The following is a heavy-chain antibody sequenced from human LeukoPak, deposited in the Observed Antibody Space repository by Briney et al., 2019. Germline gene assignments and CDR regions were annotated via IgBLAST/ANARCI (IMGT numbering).Heavy chain of an antibody. V-gene: IGHV4-4*07. CDR1: GGSISSYY. J-gene: IGHJ3*02. D-gene: IGHD3-22*01. CDR2: IYTSGST. Sequence: SETLSLTCTVSGGSISSYYWSWIRQPAGKGLEWIGRIYTSGSTNYNPSLKSRVTMSVDTSKNQFSLKLSSVTAADTAVYYCASSYSSGYRDDAFDIWGQGTMVTVSS. CDR3: ASSYSSGYRDDAFDI.